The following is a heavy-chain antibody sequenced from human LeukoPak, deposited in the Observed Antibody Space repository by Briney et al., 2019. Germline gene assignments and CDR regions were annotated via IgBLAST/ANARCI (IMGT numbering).Heavy chain of an antibody. Sequence: GGSLRLSCAASGFTVSSSYMNWVRQAPGKGLEWVSVIYSGGSTYYADSVKGRFTISRDNSKNTLYLQMNSLRAEDTAVYYCARHPPYYDDSSGYYSGNAFDIWGQGKMVTVSS. D-gene: IGHD3-22*01. V-gene: IGHV3-66*04. J-gene: IGHJ3*02. CDR3: ARHPPYYDDSSGYYSGNAFDI. CDR1: GFTVSSSY. CDR2: IYSGGST.